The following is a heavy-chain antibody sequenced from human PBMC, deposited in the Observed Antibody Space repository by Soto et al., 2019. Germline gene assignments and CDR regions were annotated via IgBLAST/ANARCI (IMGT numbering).Heavy chain of an antibody. D-gene: IGHD3-10*01. CDR1: GYTLTELS. CDR2: FDPEDGET. V-gene: IGHV1-24*01. CDR3: ATGRADYYGSGSRGAFDI. J-gene: IGHJ3*02. Sequence: ASVKVSCKVSGYTLTELSMHWVRQAPGKGLEWMGGFDPEDGETIYAQKFQGRVTMTEDTSTDTAYMELSSLRSEDTAVYYCATGRADYYGSGSRGAFDIWGQGTMVTVSS.